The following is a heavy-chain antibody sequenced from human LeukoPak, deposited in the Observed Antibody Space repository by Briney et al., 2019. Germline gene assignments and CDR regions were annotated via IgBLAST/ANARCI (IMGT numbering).Heavy chain of an antibody. J-gene: IGHJ4*02. CDR2: IRYDGSNK. Sequence: PGGSLRLSCAASGFTFSSYGMHLVRQAPGKGLEWVAFIRYDGSNKYYADSVKGRFTISRDNSKNTLYLQMNSLRAEDTAVYYCAKDRRYSSGWYVSGFDYWGQGTLVTVSS. D-gene: IGHD6-19*01. CDR3: AKDRRYSSGWYVSGFDY. V-gene: IGHV3-30*02. CDR1: GFTFSSYG.